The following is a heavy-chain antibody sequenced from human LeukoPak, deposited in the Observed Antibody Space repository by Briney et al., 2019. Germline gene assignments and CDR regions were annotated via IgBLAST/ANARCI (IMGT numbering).Heavy chain of an antibody. D-gene: IGHD3-10*01. CDR1: GGSISSGGYY. CDR3: ASQELEAYWFDP. CDR2: IYYSGST. Sequence: SETLSLTCTVSGGSISSGGYYWSWLRQHPGKGLEWIGYIYYSGSTYYNPSLKSRVTISVDTSKNQFSLKLSSVTAADTAVYYCASQELEAYWFDPWGQGTLVTVSS. V-gene: IGHV4-31*03. J-gene: IGHJ5*02.